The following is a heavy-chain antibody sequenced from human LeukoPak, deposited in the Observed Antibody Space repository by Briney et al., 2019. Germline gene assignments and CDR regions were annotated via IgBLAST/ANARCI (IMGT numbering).Heavy chain of an antibody. CDR2: ISGSGGST. Sequence: GGSLRLSCPASGFTFSSYAMSWVRQAPGKGLEWVSAISGSGGSTYYADSVKGRFTISRDNSKNTLYLQMNSLRAEDTAVYYCAKMPHLEWLSAYYYMDVWGKGTTVTVSS. CDR3: AKMPHLEWLSAYYYMDV. J-gene: IGHJ6*03. CDR1: GFTFSSYA. V-gene: IGHV3-23*01. D-gene: IGHD3-3*01.